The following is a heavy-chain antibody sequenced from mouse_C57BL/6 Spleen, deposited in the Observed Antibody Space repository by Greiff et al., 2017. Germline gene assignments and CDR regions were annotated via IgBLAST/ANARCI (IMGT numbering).Heavy chain of an antibody. CDR1: GYTFTSYW. J-gene: IGHJ2*01. D-gene: IGHD3-2*01. Sequence: QVQLQQPGAELVKPGASVKLSCKASGYTFTSYWMHWVKQRPGQGLEWIGMIHPNSGSTNYNEKFKSKATLTVDKSSSTAYMQLSSLTSEDSAVYYCARWTARARGFDYWGQGTTLTVSS. CDR3: ARWTARARGFDY. CDR2: IHPNSGST. V-gene: IGHV1-64*01.